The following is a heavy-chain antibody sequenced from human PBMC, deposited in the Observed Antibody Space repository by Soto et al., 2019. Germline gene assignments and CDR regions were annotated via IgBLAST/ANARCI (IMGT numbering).Heavy chain of an antibody. CDR3: AKDSPYSSSWSRAFDI. J-gene: IGHJ3*02. Sequence: GGSLRLSCAASGFTVSSNYMSWVRQAPGKGLEWVAVISYDGSNKYYADSVKGRFTISRDNAKNSLYLQMNSLRAEDTALYYCAKDSPYSSSWSRAFDIWGQGTMVTVSS. V-gene: IGHV3-30*18. CDR1: GFTVSSNY. D-gene: IGHD6-13*01. CDR2: ISYDGSNK.